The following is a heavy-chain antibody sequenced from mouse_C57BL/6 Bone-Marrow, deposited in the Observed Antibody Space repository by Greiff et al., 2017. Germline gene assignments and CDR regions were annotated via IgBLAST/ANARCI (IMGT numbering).Heavy chain of an antibody. J-gene: IGHJ4*01. V-gene: IGHV1-81*01. CDR3: ARSCYYIYYYAMDY. CDR2: IYPRSGNT. Sequence: VQRVESGAELARPGASVKLSCKASGYTFTSYGISWVKQRTGQGLEWIGEIYPRSGNTYYNEKFKGKATLTADKSSSTAYMELRSLTSEDSAVYFCARSCYYIYYYAMDYWGQGTSVTVSS. CDR1: GYTFTSYG. D-gene: IGHD2-3*01.